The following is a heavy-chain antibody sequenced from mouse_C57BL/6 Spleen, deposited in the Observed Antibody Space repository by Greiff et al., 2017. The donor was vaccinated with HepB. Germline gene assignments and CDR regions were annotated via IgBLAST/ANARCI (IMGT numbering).Heavy chain of an antibody. V-gene: IGHV1-64*01. CDR3: ASGYDYEFAY. D-gene: IGHD2-4*01. J-gene: IGHJ3*01. CDR1: GYTFTSYW. Sequence: QVQLQQPGAELVKPGASVKLSCKASGYTFTSYWMHWVKQRPGQGLEWIGMIHPNSGTTNYNEKFKSKATLTVDKSSSTAYMQLSSLTSEDSAVYYCASGYDYEFAYWGQGTLVTVSA. CDR2: IHPNSGTT.